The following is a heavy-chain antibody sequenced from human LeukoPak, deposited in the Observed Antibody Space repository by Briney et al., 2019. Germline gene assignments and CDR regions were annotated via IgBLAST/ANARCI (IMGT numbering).Heavy chain of an antibody. J-gene: IGHJ3*02. D-gene: IGHD2-15*01. Sequence: ASVKVSCKASGYTFTSYGINWVRQAPGQGLEWMGWINPNSGGTNYAQKFQGRVTMTRDTSISTAYMELSRLRSDDTVVYYCARGLCDCTGVTCYRRHAFDIWGQGTMVTVSS. V-gene: IGHV1-2*02. CDR3: ARGLCDCTGVTCYRRHAFDI. CDR1: GYTFTSYG. CDR2: INPNSGGT.